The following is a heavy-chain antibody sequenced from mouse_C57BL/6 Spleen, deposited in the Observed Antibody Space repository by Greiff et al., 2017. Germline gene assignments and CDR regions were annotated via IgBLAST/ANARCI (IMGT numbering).Heavy chain of an antibody. CDR2: ISSGGDYI. J-gene: IGHJ2*01. CDR1: GFTFSSYA. V-gene: IGHV5-9-1*02. CDR3: TRDLDYYGSSYFDY. Sequence: EVKLMESGAGLVKPGGSLKLSCAASGFTFSSYAMSWVRQTPEKRLEWVAYISSGGDYIYYADTVKGRFTISRDNARNTLYLQMSSLKSEDTAMYYCTRDLDYYGSSYFDYWGQGTTLTVSS. D-gene: IGHD1-1*01.